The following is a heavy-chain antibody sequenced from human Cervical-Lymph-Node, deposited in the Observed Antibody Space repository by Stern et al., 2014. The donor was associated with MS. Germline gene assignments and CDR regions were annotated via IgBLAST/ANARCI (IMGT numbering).Heavy chain of an antibody. Sequence: VQLVQSGVEVKKPGASVKVSCKASGYTFTNYGRSWVRQATGQGLEWMGWITPYNDNTNYAQKFEGRVTMTTDTSTGTAYMDLRSLRSDDTAVYYCARSTGTTHDYWGQGTLVTVSS. CDR3: ARSTGTTHDY. D-gene: IGHD1-1*01. CDR2: ITPYNDNT. V-gene: IGHV1-18*01. J-gene: IGHJ4*02. CDR1: GYTFTNYG.